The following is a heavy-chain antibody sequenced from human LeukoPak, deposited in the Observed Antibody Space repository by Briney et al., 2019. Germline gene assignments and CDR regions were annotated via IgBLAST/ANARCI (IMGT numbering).Heavy chain of an antibody. CDR3: ARLGIFDY. CDR2: ISSSSSYI. Sequence: GGSLRLSCAASGFTFSSYSMNWVRQAPGKGLEWVSSISSSSSYIYYAESVKGRFTISRDNAKNSLYLQMNSLRAEDTAVYYCARLGIFDYWGQGTLVTVSS. D-gene: IGHD7-27*01. V-gene: IGHV3-21*01. CDR1: GFTFSSYS. J-gene: IGHJ4*02.